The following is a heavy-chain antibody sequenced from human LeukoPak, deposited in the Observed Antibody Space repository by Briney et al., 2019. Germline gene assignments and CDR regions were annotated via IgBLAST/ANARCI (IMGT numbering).Heavy chain of an antibody. CDR1: GYSFTTYY. Sequence: ASVNVSCKASGYSFTTYYMHWVRQAPGQGLEWMGIINPSGGSISYPQKFQGRVTMTRDTSTSTVYMELSSLRSEDTAVYYCARQGGSKPLNYFDFWGQGTLLTVSS. V-gene: IGHV1-46*01. J-gene: IGHJ4*02. CDR3: ARQGGSKPLNYFDF. D-gene: IGHD2-15*01. CDR2: INPSGGSI.